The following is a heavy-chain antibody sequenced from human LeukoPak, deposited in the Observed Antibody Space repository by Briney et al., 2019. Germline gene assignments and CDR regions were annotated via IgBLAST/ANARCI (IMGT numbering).Heavy chain of an antibody. D-gene: IGHD2/OR15-2a*01. CDR3: ARDWFHAIDY. J-gene: IGHJ4*02. CDR2: IRRDGSDT. Sequence: GGSLRLPCAASGFTFSDTWMDWVGHAPGEGRVGGSRIRRDGSDTTQAEYVRGRFTSDRDNAKNTMYLQMNSLRAEDTAVYYCARDWFHAIDYWGQGTLVTVSS. V-gene: IGHV3-74*03. CDR1: GFTFSDTW.